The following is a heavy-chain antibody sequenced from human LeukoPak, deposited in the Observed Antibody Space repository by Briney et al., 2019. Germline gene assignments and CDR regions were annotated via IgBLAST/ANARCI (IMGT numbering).Heavy chain of an antibody. CDR2: IYTSGST. D-gene: IGHD7-27*01. CDR3: ARKNRIADNWGDWDAFDI. Sequence: PSETLSLTCTVSGGSISSYYWSWIRQPAGKGLEWIGRIYTSGSTNYNPSLKSRVTISVDTSKNQFSLKLSSVTAADTAVYYCARKNRIADNWGDWDAFDIWGQGTMVTVSS. J-gene: IGHJ3*02. V-gene: IGHV4-4*07. CDR1: GGSISSYY.